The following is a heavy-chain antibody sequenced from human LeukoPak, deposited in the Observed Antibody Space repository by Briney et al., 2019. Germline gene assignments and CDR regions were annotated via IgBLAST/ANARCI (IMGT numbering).Heavy chain of an antibody. V-gene: IGHV1-8*01. D-gene: IGHD3-3*01. CDR2: MSPDSGDT. CDR3: ARVRLRNGYNWFDP. Sequence: ASVKVSCKASGYTFTSYDINWVRQANGQGLEWMGWMSPDSGDTGYAHKFQGRVTITRNTSITTAYMELRSLTFEDTAVYYCARVRLRNGYNWFDPWGQGTLVTVSS. CDR1: GYTFTSYD. J-gene: IGHJ5*02.